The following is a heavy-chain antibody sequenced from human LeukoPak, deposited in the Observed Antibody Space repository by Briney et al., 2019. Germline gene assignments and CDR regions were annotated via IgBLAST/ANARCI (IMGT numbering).Heavy chain of an antibody. J-gene: IGHJ6*03. CDR3: ARVRIAAAGTTYYYYYMDV. D-gene: IGHD6-13*01. CDR1: GGSFSGYY. V-gene: IGHV4-59*01. CDR2: IYYSGST. Sequence: SETLSLTCAVYGGSFSGYYWSWIRQPPGKGLEWIGYIYYSGSTNYNPSLKSRVTISVDTSKNQFSLKLSSVTAADTAVYYCARVRIAAAGTTYYYYYMDVWGKGTTVTVSS.